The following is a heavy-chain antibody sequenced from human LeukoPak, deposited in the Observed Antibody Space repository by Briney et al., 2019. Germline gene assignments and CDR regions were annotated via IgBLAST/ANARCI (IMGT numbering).Heavy chain of an antibody. CDR3: ARVGAYCSGGSCYGYYYYYMDV. CDR1: GGSFSGYY. CDR2: INHSGST. V-gene: IGHV4-34*01. Sequence: PETLSLTCAVYGGSFSGYYWSWIRQPPGKGLEWIGEINHSGSTNYNPSLKSRVTISVDTSKNQFSLKLSSVTAADTAVYYCARVGAYCSGGSCYGYYYYYMDVWGKGTTVTVSS. D-gene: IGHD2-15*01. J-gene: IGHJ6*03.